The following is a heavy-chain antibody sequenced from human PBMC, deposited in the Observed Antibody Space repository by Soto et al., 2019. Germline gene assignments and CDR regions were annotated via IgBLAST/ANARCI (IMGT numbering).Heavy chain of an antibody. V-gene: IGHV4-59*01. J-gene: IGHJ4*02. CDR1: GRSMSSNY. D-gene: IGHD3-16*01. CDR2: VFYGGT. CDR3: ASYRGAFYFDS. Sequence: PSETLSLICSVSGRSMSSNYWSWIRQSPDKGLEWLGYVFYGGTDYNPSLEGRVTMSVETSKSQFSLKLTSVTAADTAVYYCASYRGAFYFDSWGQGLLVTVSS.